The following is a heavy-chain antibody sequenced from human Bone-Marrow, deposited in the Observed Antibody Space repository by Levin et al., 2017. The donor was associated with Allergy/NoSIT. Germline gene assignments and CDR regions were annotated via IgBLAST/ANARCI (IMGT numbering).Heavy chain of an antibody. J-gene: IGHJ4*02. CDR2: ISAYKGNT. CDR3: ARVERFIPNYFDY. V-gene: IGHV1-18*01. CDR1: GYTFTDYG. Sequence: ASVKVSCKASGYTFTDYGFGWVRQAPGQGFEWIGWISAYKGNTKYAEKFQGRVTMTTDTSTRTAYMDLRSLRSDDTAVYYCARVERFIPNYFDYWGQGTLVTVSS. D-gene: IGHD2-21*01.